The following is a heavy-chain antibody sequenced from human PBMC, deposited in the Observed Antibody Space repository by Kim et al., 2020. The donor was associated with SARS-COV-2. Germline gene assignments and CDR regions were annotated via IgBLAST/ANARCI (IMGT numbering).Heavy chain of an antibody. D-gene: IGHD3-10*01. CDR2: IIPILGIA. V-gene: IGHV1-69*04. J-gene: IGHJ6*02. CDR3: ASYGSGSYYYYYGMDV. Sequence: SVKVSCKASGGTFSSYAISWVRQAPGQGLEWMGRIIPILGIANYAQKFQGRVTITADKSTSTAYMELSSLRSEDTAVYYCASYGSGSYYYYYGMDVWSQ. CDR1: GGTFSSYA.